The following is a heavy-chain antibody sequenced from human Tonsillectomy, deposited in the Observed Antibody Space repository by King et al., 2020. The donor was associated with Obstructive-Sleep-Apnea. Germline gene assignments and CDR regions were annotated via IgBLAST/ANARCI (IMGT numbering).Heavy chain of an antibody. V-gene: IGHV4-39*07. CDR2: IYYNGST. D-gene: IGHD3-3*01. J-gene: IGHJ6*02. CDR3: ATDYYDCWSGHPYYGMDV. CDR1: GGSISSSSYY. Sequence: QLQESGPGLVKPSETLSLTCTVSGGSISSSSYYWGCIRQPPGKGLEWIGNIYYNGSTYYNPSLKRRVTISVDTSKNQFSLKLSSVTAADTAVYYCATDYYDCWSGHPYYGMDVGGQGTTVTVSS.